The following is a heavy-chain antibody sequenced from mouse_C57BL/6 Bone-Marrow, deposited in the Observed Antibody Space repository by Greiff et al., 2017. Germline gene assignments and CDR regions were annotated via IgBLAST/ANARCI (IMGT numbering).Heavy chain of an antibody. J-gene: IGHJ1*03. D-gene: IGHD1-1*01. V-gene: IGHV5-16*01. CDR3: AREEDYGSSPRPYWYFDV. CDR2: INYDGSST. CDR1: GFTFSDYY. Sequence: EVHLVESEGGLVQPGSSMKLSCTASGFTFSDYYMAWVRQVPEKGLEWVANINYDGSSTYYLDSLKSRFIISRDNAKNILYLQMSSLKSEDTATYYCAREEDYGSSPRPYWYFDVWGTGTTVTVSS.